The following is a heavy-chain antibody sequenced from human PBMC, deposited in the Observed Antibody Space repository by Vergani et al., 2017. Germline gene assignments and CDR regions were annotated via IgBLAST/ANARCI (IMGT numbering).Heavy chain of an antibody. Sequence: EVQLVESGGVVVQPGGSLRLSCAASGFTFDDYTMHWVRQAPGKGLEWVSLISWDGGSTYYADSVKGLFTISRDNSKNSLYLQMNSLRTEDTALYYCAKDETSSGRVYYFDYWGQGTLVTVSS. V-gene: IGHV3-43*01. CDR1: GFTFDDYT. CDR3: AKDETSSGRVYYFDY. D-gene: IGHD6-19*01. CDR2: ISWDGGST. J-gene: IGHJ4*02.